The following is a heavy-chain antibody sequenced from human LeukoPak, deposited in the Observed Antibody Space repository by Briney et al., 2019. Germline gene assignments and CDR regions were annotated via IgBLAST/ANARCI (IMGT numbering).Heavy chain of an antibody. Sequence: ASVKVSCKASGYTFTSYYMHWVRQAPGQGLEWMGIINPSGGSTSYAQKFQGRVTMTRDMSTNTAYMELRSLRSDDTAVYYCARINYRPIIKFFDFWGQGTLVTVSS. V-gene: IGHV1-46*01. CDR1: GYTFTSYY. CDR2: INPSGGST. CDR3: ARINYRPIIKFFDF. J-gene: IGHJ4*02. D-gene: IGHD4-11*01.